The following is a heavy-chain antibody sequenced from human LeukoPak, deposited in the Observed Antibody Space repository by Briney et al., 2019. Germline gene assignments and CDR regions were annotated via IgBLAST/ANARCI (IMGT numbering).Heavy chain of an antibody. J-gene: IGHJ4*02. V-gene: IGHV1-46*01. D-gene: IGHD1-1*01. CDR1: GYTFTSYY. CDR3: ASEKSGTEYFEF. Sequence: GASVKVSCMASGYTFTSYYIHWVRQAPGQGLEWMGTINPSGDSAYYTQKFQGRVTMTRDTSTSTVYMELSSLRSEDTAVYYCASEKSGTEYFEFWGQGTLVTVSS. CDR2: INPSGDSA.